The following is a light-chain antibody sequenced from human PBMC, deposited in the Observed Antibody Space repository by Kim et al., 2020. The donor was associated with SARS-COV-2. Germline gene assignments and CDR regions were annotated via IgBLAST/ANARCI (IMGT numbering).Light chain of an antibody. CDR2: QDS. V-gene: IGLV3-1*01. J-gene: IGLJ2*01. Sequence: SYELTQPPSVSVSPGQTASITCSGDKLGDKYACWYQQKPGQSPVLVIYQDSKRPSGIPERFSGSNSANTATLTISGTQAMDEADYYCQAWDSSTGVVFGG. CDR3: QAWDSSTGVV. CDR1: KLGDKY.